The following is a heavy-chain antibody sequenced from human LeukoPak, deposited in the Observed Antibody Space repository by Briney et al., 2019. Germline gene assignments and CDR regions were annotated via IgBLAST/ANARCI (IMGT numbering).Heavy chain of an antibody. Sequence: PGGSLRLSCAASGFTFSSYWMSWVRQAPGKGLEWVANIKQDGSEKYYVDSVKGRFTISRDNAENSLYLQTNSLRAEDTAVYYCASPGEGGRLWDFDYWGQGTLVTVSS. CDR1: GFTFSSYW. D-gene: IGHD2-21*01. CDR2: IKQDGSEK. CDR3: ASPGEGGRLWDFDY. V-gene: IGHV3-7*01. J-gene: IGHJ4*02.